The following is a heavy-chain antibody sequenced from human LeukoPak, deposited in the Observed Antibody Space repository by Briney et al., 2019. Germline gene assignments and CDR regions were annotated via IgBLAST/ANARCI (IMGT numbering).Heavy chain of an antibody. CDR3: AKDHYWSIDY. CDR2: ISSDGYRT. V-gene: IGHV3-30*18. CDR1: GFPFSTYD. D-gene: IGHD3-3*01. Sequence: GRSLRLSCAASGFPFSTYDMHWVRQAPDKGLQWVAVISSDGYRTDYPDSVRGRFTISRDIAKNTLYLQMNSLRAEDTGVYYCAKDHYWSIDYWGRGTLVTVSS. J-gene: IGHJ4*02.